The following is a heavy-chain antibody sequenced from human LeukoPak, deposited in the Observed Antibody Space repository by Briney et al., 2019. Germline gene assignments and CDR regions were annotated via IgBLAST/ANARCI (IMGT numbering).Heavy chain of an antibody. Sequence: GGSLRLSCAASGFTFSSYAMSWVRQAPGKGLEWVSGISGGGSSTYYADSVKGRFTIARDNSKNTLYLLMNSLRAEDTAVYYCAKVAYYYDSSSDYYYNYGMDVWGQGTTVTVSS. CDR1: GFTFSSYA. D-gene: IGHD3-22*01. J-gene: IGHJ6*02. V-gene: IGHV3-23*01. CDR3: AKVAYYYDSSSDYYYNYGMDV. CDR2: ISGGGSST.